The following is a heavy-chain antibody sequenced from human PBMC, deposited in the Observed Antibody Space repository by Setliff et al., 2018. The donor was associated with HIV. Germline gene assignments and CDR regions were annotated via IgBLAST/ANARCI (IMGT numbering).Heavy chain of an antibody. CDR3: ARGGPAVAYAVDV. CDR1: GYSIRSGYY. J-gene: IGHJ6*02. CDR2: MFRTGTS. D-gene: IGHD5-12*01. Sequence: SETLSLTCAVSGYSIRSGYYWGWIRQSPGKGLEWIGTMFRTGTSYYNPSLTSRVTISQDTSKNQFSLELTSVTAADTAVYYCARGGPAVAYAVDVWGQGTTVTVSS. V-gene: IGHV4-38-2*01.